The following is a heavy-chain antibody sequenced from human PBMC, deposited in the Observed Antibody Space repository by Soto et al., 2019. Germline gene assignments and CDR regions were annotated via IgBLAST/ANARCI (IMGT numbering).Heavy chain of an antibody. J-gene: IGHJ6*02. Sequence: QVQLVESGGGVVQPGRSLRLSCAASGFTFSSYAMHWVRHAPGKGLEWVAVISSDGSNKYYADSVTGRFTISRDNAKNTLYLQINRLRAEDTAVYYCARGGEFVPDPAQQGLSYSYSGMDVLGQGTTVTVSS. CDR3: ARGGEFVPDPAQQGLSYSYSGMDV. CDR2: ISSDGSNK. V-gene: IGHV3-30-3*01. D-gene: IGHD4-17*01. CDR1: GFTFSSYA.